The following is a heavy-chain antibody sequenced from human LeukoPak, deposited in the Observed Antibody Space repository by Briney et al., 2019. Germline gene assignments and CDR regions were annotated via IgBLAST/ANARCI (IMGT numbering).Heavy chain of an antibody. CDR1: GGSISSSSYY. D-gene: IGHD5-12*01. Sequence: PSETLSLTCTVSGGSISSSSYYWGWIRQPPGKGLEWIGTIYYSGGTYYSPSLKSRVTISVDTSKSHFSLRLSSVTAADTAVYYCARKTVDGFDPWGQGTLVTVSS. J-gene: IGHJ5*02. CDR2: IYYSGGT. V-gene: IGHV4-39*07. CDR3: ARKTVDGFDP.